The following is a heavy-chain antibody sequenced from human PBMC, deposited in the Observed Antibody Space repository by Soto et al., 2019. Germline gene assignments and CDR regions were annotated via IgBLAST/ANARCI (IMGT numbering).Heavy chain of an antibody. Sequence: QVQLQESGPGLVKPSQTLSLTCTVSGDSIGTGGYYWDWIRQHPGKGPAWIGYVHCSGNTYYNPSPKSRLSISLDTSKNQFSLHLSSVTAADTAVYYCATNHDDISGRTPLLFDSWGQGTLVTVSS. CDR2: VHCSGNT. CDR3: ATNHDDISGRTPLLFDS. CDR1: GDSIGTGGYY. V-gene: IGHV4-31*03. D-gene: IGHD3-22*01. J-gene: IGHJ4*02.